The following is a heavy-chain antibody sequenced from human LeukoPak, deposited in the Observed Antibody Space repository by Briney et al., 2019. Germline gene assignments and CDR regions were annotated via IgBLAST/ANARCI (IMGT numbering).Heavy chain of an antibody. V-gene: IGHV4-39*01. CDR2: IYYSGST. J-gene: IGHJ5*02. CDR1: GGSISSRSYY. D-gene: IGHD2-15*01. CDR3: ANRWRGFLDP. Sequence: PSETLSLTCTVSGGSISSRSYYWGWIRQPPGKGPEWIGSIYYSGSTYCNPSLKSRVTISVDTSKNQFSLKLRSVTAADTAVYYCANRWRGFLDPWGQGTLVTVSS.